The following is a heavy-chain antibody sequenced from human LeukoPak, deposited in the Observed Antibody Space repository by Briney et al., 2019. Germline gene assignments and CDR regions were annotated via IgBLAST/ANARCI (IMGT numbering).Heavy chain of an antibody. V-gene: IGHV4-38-2*01. CDR3: ARTGTMYWFDP. J-gene: IGHJ5*02. CDR2: IYHSGST. D-gene: IGHD1-1*01. Sequence: SETLSLTCAVSGYSISSGYYWGWIRQPPGKGLEWIGSIYHSGSTYYNPSLKSRVTISVDTSKNHFSLKLSSVTAADTAVYYCARTGTMYWFDPWGQGTLVTVSS. CDR1: GYSISSGYY.